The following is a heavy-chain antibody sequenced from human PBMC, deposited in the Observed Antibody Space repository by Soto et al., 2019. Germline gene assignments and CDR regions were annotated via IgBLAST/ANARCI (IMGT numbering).Heavy chain of an antibody. D-gene: IGHD6-19*01. CDR2: ISAYNGNT. J-gene: IGHJ6*02. CDR1: GYTFTSYG. V-gene: IGHV1-18*01. Sequence: EASVKVSCKASGYTFTSYGISWVRQAPGQGLEWMGWISAYNGNTNYAQKLQGRVTMTTDTSTSTAYMELRSLRSDDTAVYYCAREIAVAGNYYYYGMDVWGQGTTVTVSS. CDR3: AREIAVAGNYYYYGMDV.